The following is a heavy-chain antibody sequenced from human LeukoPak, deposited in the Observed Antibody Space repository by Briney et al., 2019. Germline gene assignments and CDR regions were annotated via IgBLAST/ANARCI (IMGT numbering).Heavy chain of an antibody. Sequence: GGSLRLSCTVSGFIFSNTEMNWVRQAPGKGLEWVSLISSSGGVTNYADSVKGRFTISRDNAKKSLYLQMNSLTAEDTAVYYCARPALYLHGDFPRVWGRGTTVIVSS. J-gene: IGHJ6*03. CDR3: ARPALYLHGDFPRV. V-gene: IGHV3-48*03. D-gene: IGHD4-17*01. CDR2: ISSSGGVT. CDR1: GFIFSNTE.